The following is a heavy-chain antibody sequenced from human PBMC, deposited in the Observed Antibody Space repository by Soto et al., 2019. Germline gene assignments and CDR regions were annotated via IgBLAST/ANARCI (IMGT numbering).Heavy chain of an antibody. J-gene: IGHJ6*02. V-gene: IGHV3-48*03. CDR2: ISSSGSTI. Sequence: PGGSLRLSCVASGFTFSSYEMNWVRQAPWKGLEWVSYISSSGSTIYYADSVKGRFTISRDNANNSLYLQMNSLRAEDTAVYYCARDDYGDNEYYYYYYGMDVWGQGTTVTVSS. D-gene: IGHD4-17*01. CDR1: GFTFSSYE. CDR3: ARDDYGDNEYYYYYYGMDV.